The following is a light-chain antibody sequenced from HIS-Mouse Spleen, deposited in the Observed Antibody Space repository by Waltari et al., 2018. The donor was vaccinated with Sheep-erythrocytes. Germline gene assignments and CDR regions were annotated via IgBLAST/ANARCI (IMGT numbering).Light chain of an antibody. CDR3: CSYAGSSTVDVV. V-gene: IGLV2-23*02. CDR1: SSDVGSYNL. J-gene: IGLJ2*01. CDR2: EVS. Sequence: QSALTQPASVSGSPGQSITISCTGTSSDVGSYNLVSWYQQHPGKAPNLMIYEVSKRPSGVSKLFSGSKSGNTASLTIAGLQAEDEADYYCCSYAGSSTVDVVFGGGTKLTVL.